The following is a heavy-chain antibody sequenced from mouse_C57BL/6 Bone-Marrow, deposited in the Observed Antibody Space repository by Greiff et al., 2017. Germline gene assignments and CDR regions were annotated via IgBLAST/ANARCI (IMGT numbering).Heavy chain of an antibody. CDR3: ARFLLAWFAY. CDR1: GYTFNGYW. J-gene: IGHJ3*01. CDR2: ILPGSGST. V-gene: IGHV1-9*01. Sequence: VQLQQSGAELMKPGASVKLSCKATGYTFNGYWIEWVKQRPGHGLEWIGEILPGSGSTKYNEKFKGKATVTAATYSNTADMQLSSLTTEDSASFYCARFLLAWFAYWGQGTLVTVSA.